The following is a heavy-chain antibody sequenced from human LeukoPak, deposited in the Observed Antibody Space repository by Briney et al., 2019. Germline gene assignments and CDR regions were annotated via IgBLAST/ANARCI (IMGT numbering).Heavy chain of an antibody. J-gene: IGHJ4*02. Sequence: GGSLRLSCAASGFTFSSYGMTWVRQAPGKGLEWVSYISSSSSTIYYADSVKGRFTISRDNAKNSLYLQLSSLRAEDAAVYYCARKTIVVVAPTEYWGQGTLVTVSS. CDR2: ISSSSSTI. CDR3: ARKTIVVVAPTEY. V-gene: IGHV3-48*01. CDR1: GFTFSSYG. D-gene: IGHD3-22*01.